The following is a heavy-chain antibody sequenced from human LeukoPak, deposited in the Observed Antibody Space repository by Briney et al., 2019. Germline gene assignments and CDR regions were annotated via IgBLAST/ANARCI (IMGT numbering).Heavy chain of an antibody. V-gene: IGHV5-51*01. Sequence: GESLKISCKTSGYRFTDYWIGWVRQMPGKGLEWRGIIYPGDSDTRYNPSFQGQVTISADKSISTAYLQWSSLKASDTAMYYCARPSSSWESDCWGQGTLVTVSS. CDR2: IYPGDSDT. CDR1: GYRFTDYW. CDR3: ARPSSSWESDC. D-gene: IGHD6-13*01. J-gene: IGHJ4*02.